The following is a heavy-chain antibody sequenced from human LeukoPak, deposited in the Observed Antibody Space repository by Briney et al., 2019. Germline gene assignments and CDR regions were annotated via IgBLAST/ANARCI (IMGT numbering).Heavy chain of an antibody. Sequence: ASVKVSFTASGYTFTNYGISWVRQAPGQGVEWMGWITVNSGNTRYTQNLQGRVTMTTDTSTNTAYMELRSLTSDDTAVYYCARGLGGGWCYMDVWGKGTTVTVSS. J-gene: IGHJ6*03. CDR2: ITVNSGNT. D-gene: IGHD2-21*01. CDR3: ARGLGGGWCYMDV. CDR1: GYTFTNYG. V-gene: IGHV1-18*01.